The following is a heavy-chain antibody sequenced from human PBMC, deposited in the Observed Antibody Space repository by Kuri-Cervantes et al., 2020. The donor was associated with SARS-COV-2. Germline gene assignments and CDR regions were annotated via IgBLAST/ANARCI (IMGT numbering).Heavy chain of an antibody. CDR2: IDDSGVNT. V-gene: IGHV3-23*01. D-gene: IGHD1-26*01. CDR1: RFTFRNYA. CDR3: ARSQGEWDLLVRIAY. J-gene: IGHJ4*02. Sequence: GESLKISCAASRFTFRNYALNWVRQAPGRGLEWVSIIDDSGVNTYYADSVKGRFTISRDNSKNTLYLQMNNLRADDTAVYYCARSQGEWDLLVRIAYWGRGTLVTVSS.